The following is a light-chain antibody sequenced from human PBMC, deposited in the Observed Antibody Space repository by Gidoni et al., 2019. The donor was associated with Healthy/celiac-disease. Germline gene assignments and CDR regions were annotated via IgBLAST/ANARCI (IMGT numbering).Light chain of an antibody. CDR1: QSVSSN. Sequence: DIVLTQPPATLSVSPGERATLSCRATQSVSSNLDWYQQTPGQAPRLPLYGASTRATGIPARFSGSGSGTDFTLTISSLQSEDFAVYYCQQYNNWPRTFGQGTKVEIK. V-gene: IGKV3-15*01. CDR3: QQYNNWPRT. CDR2: GAS. J-gene: IGKJ1*01.